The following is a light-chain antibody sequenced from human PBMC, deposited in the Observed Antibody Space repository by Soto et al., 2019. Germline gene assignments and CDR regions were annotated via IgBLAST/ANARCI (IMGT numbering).Light chain of an antibody. CDR3: QQTYSIPLT. CDR2: AAY. Sequence: DIQMTQSPSSLSASVGDRVTITCRTSKTINNYLNWYQQKPGRAPKLLIYAAYHLQSGVPSRFSGSGSGTDFTLAISALQLADFANYFCQQTYSIPLTVGGGTKVEIK. J-gene: IGKJ4*01. CDR1: KTINNY. V-gene: IGKV1-39*01.